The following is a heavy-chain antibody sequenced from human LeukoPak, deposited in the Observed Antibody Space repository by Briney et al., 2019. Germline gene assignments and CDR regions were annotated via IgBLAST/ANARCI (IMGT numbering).Heavy chain of an antibody. CDR1: GYTFTSYD. Sequence: GASVKVSCKASGYTFTSYDINWVRQATGQGLEWMGWMNPNSGNTGYAQKFQGGVTMTRNTSISTAYMELSSLRSEDTAVYYCATCRDGYPEGCYFDYWGQGTLVTVSS. CDR2: MNPNSGNT. CDR3: ATCRDGYPEGCYFDY. J-gene: IGHJ4*02. D-gene: IGHD5-24*01. V-gene: IGHV1-8*01.